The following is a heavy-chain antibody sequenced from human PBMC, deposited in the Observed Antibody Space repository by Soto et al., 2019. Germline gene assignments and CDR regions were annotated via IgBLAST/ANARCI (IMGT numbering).Heavy chain of an antibody. D-gene: IGHD2-2*01. Sequence: PSETLSLTCAVYGGSFSGYYWSWIRQPPGKGLEWIGEINHSGSTNYNPSLKSRVTISVDTSKNQFSLKLSSVTAADTAVYYCAREGIVVVPAADHYYYYYMDVWGKGTTVTVSS. CDR3: AREGIVVVPAADHYYYYYMDV. CDR1: GGSFSGYY. V-gene: IGHV4-34*01. J-gene: IGHJ6*03. CDR2: INHSGST.